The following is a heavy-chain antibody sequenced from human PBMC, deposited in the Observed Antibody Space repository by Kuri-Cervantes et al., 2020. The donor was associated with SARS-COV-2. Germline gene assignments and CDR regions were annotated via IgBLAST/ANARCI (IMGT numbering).Heavy chain of an antibody. V-gene: IGHV1-46*01. D-gene: IGHD3-3*01. CDR3: ASDRPRDYYFWSGYYTMGGCYYYYMDV. Sequence: ASVKVSCKASGYSFTSYYMQWVRQAPGQGLEWMGIINPSIGSTNYAQKFQGRVTLTRDTSTNTFYMELSSLRSEDTAVYYCASDRPRDYYFWSGYYTMGGCYYYYMDVWGKGTTVTVSS. J-gene: IGHJ6*03. CDR2: INPSIGST. CDR1: GYSFTSYY.